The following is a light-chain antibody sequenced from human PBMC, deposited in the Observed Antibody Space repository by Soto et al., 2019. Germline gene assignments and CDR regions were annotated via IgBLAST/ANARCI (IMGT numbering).Light chain of an antibody. CDR1: QSVSNNY. V-gene: IGKV3-20*01. J-gene: IGKJ2*01. Sequence: EIVLTQSPGTLSLSPGARATLSCRASQSVSNNYLAWYQQKPGQAPRLLIYGASSRATGIPDRFSGSGSGTDFTLTISRLEPEDLAEYYCQQYGSSPPYTFGQGTNLEIK. CDR3: QQYGSSPPYT. CDR2: GAS.